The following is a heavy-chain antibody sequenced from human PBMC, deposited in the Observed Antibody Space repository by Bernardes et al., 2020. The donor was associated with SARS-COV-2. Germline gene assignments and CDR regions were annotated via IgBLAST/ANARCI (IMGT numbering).Heavy chain of an antibody. V-gene: IGHV4-4*07. CDR2: IYSSGST. CDR3: ARSFWDFYGTDV. CDR1: GSSIRSFY. D-gene: IGHD7-27*01. J-gene: IGHJ6*02. Sequence: SETLSPTCTVSGSSIRSFYWSWIRQPAGQGLEWIGRIYSSGSTNYNPSLKSRVTMSLDTSKNQVSLRLSSVTAADTAIYYCARSFWDFYGTDVWGQGTTVTVSS.